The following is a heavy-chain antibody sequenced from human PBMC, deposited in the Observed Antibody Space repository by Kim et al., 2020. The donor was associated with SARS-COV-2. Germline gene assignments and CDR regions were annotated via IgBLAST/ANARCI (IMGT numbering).Heavy chain of an antibody. CDR1: GGSISSSSYH. V-gene: IGHV4-39*01. CDR2: FYYSGST. D-gene: IGHD3-22*01. CDR3: ARTYESSYDDASDI. Sequence: SETLSLTCTVSGGSISSSSYHWGWIRQPPGKGLEWVGCFYYSGSTYYNPFIKSRATITDDTTKNQFSLKLSSVTAAATADYYSARTYESSYDDASDIW. J-gene: IGHJ3*02.